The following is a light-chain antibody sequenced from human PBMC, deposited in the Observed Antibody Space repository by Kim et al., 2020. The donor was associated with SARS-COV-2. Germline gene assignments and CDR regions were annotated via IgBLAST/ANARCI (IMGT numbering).Light chain of an antibody. J-gene: IGLJ3*02. CDR3: AAWDDSLNGWV. V-gene: IGLV1-44*01. Sequence: GQRVTISCSVSTSNIGSNPVSWYQQLPGTAPQLLIYSNDRRPAGVPDRFSGSESGTSASLAISCLQSEDEADYYCAAWDDSLNGWVFGGGTQLTV. CDR1: TSNIGSNP. CDR2: SND.